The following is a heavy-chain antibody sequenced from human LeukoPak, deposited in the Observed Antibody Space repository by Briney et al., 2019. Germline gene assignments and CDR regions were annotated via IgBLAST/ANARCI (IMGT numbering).Heavy chain of an antibody. Sequence: GASVKVSCKASGYTFTGYYMHWVRQAPGQGLEWMGWINPNSGGTNYAQKFQGRVTMTRDTSISTAYMELSRLRSDDTAVYYCARVSCSGGSCYSPFDYWGQGTLVTVSS. CDR2: INPNSGGT. CDR1: GYTFTGYY. CDR3: ARVSCSGGSCYSPFDY. V-gene: IGHV1-2*02. J-gene: IGHJ4*02. D-gene: IGHD2-15*01.